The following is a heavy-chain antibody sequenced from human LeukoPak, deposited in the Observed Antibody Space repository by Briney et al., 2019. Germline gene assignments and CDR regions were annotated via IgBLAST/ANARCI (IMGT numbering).Heavy chain of an antibody. J-gene: IGHJ6*03. V-gene: IGHV4-34*01. CDR2: INHSGST. CDR3: ARVFRWSQPAYYYYYYMDV. D-gene: IGHD2-15*01. CDR1: GGSFSGYY. Sequence: SETLSLTCAVYGGSFSGYYWSWIRQPPGKGLEWIGEINHSGSTNYNPSLKSRVTISVDTSKNPFSLKLSSVTAADTAVYYCARVFRWSQPAYYYYYYMDVWGKGTTVTVSS.